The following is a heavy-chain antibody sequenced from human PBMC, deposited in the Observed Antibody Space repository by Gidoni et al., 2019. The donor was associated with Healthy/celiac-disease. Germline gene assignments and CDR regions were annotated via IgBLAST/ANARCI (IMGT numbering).Heavy chain of an antibody. V-gene: IGHV3-21*01. CDR2: ISSSSIYI. CDR1: GFPFSSYS. D-gene: IGHD6-19*01. Sequence: EVQLVESGGGMVRPGGSLSLSCAASGFPFSSYSMNWVSQAPGKGLEWVSSISSSSIYIYYADSVKGRFTISRDNAKNSLYLQMNSLRAEDTAVYYCARGRAVAGTWSYFDYWGQGTLVTVSS. CDR3: ARGRAVAGTWSYFDY. J-gene: IGHJ4*02.